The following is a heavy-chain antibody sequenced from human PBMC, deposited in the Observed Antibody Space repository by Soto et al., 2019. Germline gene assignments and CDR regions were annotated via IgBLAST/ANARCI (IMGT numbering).Heavy chain of an antibody. Sequence: PSDTLSLTCAVSGGSISSGGYSWSWIRQPPGKGLEWIGYIYHSGSTYYNPSLKSRVTISVDRSKNQFSLKLSSVTAADTAVYYCARHTYYYDSSGYSDYWGQGTLVTVSS. CDR3: ARHTYYYDSSGYSDY. D-gene: IGHD3-22*01. CDR1: GGSISSGGYS. CDR2: IYHSGST. V-gene: IGHV4-30-2*01. J-gene: IGHJ4*02.